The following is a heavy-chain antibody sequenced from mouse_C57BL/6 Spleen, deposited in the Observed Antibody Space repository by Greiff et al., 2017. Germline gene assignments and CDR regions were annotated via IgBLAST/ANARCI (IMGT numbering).Heavy chain of an antibody. CDR2: INPGSGGT. CDR1: GYAFTNYL. Sequence: VQLVESGAELVRPGTSVKVSCKASGYAFTNYLIEWVKQRPGQGLEWIGVINPGSGGTNYNEKFKGKATLTADKSSSTAYMQLSSLTSEDSAVYFCARGDYYGRDWGQGTTLTVSS. CDR3: ARGDYYGRD. J-gene: IGHJ2*01. D-gene: IGHD1-1*01. V-gene: IGHV1-54*01.